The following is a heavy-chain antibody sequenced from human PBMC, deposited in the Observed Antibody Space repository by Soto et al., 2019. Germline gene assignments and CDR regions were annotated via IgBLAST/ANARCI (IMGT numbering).Heavy chain of an antibody. CDR1: GFTFSNYW. Sequence: GGSLRLSFAASGFTFSNYWMSWVRQAPGKGLEWVANIKQDGSQKYYVDSVKGRFTISRDNAKNSLYLEMNSLRAEDTAVYYCARDRGYDAHDYYYNAMDVWGQGTTVTVSS. D-gene: IGHD3-10*01. V-gene: IGHV3-7*01. CDR3: ARDRGYDAHDYYYNAMDV. CDR2: IKQDGSQK. J-gene: IGHJ6*02.